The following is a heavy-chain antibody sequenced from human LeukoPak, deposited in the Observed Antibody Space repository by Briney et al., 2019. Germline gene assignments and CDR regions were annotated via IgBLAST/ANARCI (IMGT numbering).Heavy chain of an antibody. D-gene: IGHD2-8*01. V-gene: IGHV1-2*06. CDR1: GYTFSGYY. Sequence: ASVKASCKVSGYTFSGYYLHWVRQAPGQGLEWMGRINPTSGGTNYAQKFQGRVTMTRDTSISTAYMDLSSLTSDDTAVYYCTRGPSNSDYWGQGTLVTVSS. CDR2: INPTSGGT. J-gene: IGHJ4*02. CDR3: TRGPSNSDY.